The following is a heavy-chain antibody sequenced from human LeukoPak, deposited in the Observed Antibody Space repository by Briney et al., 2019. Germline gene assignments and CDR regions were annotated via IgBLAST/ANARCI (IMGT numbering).Heavy chain of an antibody. CDR3: ARGQGYRSSYYYYYMDV. J-gene: IGHJ6*03. V-gene: IGHV4-59*01. D-gene: IGHD5-12*01. CDR1: GGSISSYY. Sequence: PSETLSLTCTVSGGSISSYYWSWIRQPPGKGLEWIGYIYYSGSTNYNPSLKSRVTISVDTSKNQFSLKLSSVTAADTAVYYCARGQGYRSSYYYYYMDVWGKGTTVTVSS. CDR2: IYYSGST.